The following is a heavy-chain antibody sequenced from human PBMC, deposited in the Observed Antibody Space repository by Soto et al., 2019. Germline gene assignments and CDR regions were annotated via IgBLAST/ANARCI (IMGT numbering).Heavy chain of an antibody. CDR1: GGSFSGYS. Sequence: SETLSLTCGVYGGSFSGYSWNWVRHPPGKGLEWIGEITHSGSTNYNPSLKSRVSLSVDTSKKQFSLNLTSATAADTAVYYCARGRLFLTTSGLAITYFDYWGQGTLVTVSS. J-gene: IGHJ4*02. V-gene: IGHV4-34*01. CDR2: ITHSGST. D-gene: IGHD3-3*01. CDR3: ARGRLFLTTSGLAITYFDY.